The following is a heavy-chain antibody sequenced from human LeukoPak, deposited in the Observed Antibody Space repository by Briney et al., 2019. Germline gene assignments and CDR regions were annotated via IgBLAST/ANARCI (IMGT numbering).Heavy chain of an antibody. V-gene: IGHV4-34*01. Sequence: SETLSLTCAVYGGSFSGYYWSWIRQPPGKGLEWIGEINHIGSTNSNPSLKSRVTISVGTSKNQFSLKLSSVTAADTAVYYCARGDSSSWYREGYFDYWGQGTLVTVSS. J-gene: IGHJ4*02. CDR3: ARGDSSSWYREGYFDY. D-gene: IGHD6-13*01. CDR2: INHIGST. CDR1: GGSFSGYY.